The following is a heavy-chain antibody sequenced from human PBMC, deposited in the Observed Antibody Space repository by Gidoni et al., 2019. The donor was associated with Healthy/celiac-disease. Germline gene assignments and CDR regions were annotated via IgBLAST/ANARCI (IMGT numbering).Heavy chain of an antibody. D-gene: IGHD1-26*01. CDR3: ARLREWELLSFDY. Sequence: EVQLVQSGADVNKHGEALKIAVKGSGCRFTSYWIGWVRQLPGTGLEWMGSTYPGDSDTTYSPSFQGQVTTSADKSISTAYLQWSSLKASDTATYYCARLREWELLSFDYWGQGTLVTVSS. CDR1: GCRFTSYW. CDR2: TYPGDSDT. V-gene: IGHV5-51*01. J-gene: IGHJ4*02.